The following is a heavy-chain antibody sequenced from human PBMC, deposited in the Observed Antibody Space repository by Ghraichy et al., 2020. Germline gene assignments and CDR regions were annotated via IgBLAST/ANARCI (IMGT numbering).Heavy chain of an antibody. CDR3: ARSVDYGGFDAFDI. D-gene: IGHD4/OR15-4a*01. CDR1: GYIFTNYW. J-gene: IGHJ3*02. V-gene: IGHV5-51*01. CDR2: FYPGDFDS. Sequence: GGSLNISCKGSGYIFTNYWIAWVRQMPGKGLEWMGIFYPGDFDSRYSPSFQGQVTISADKSISTAYLQWSSLKASDTAMYYCARSVDYGGFDAFDIWGQGTMVTVSS.